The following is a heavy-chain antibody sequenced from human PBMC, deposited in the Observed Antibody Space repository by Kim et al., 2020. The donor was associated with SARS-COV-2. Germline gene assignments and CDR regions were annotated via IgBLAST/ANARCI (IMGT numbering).Heavy chain of an antibody. D-gene: IGHD6-13*01. J-gene: IGHJ4*02. CDR3: AKDKWGAAGNFDY. Sequence: AGSMRGRFTISKDNSNNTLNLQLNSLRAEDTAVYYCAKDKWGAAGNFDYWGQGTLVTVSS. V-gene: IGHV3-23*01.